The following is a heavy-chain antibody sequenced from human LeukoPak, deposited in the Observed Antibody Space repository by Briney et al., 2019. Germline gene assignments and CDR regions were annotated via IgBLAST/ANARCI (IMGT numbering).Heavy chain of an antibody. CDR3: ARLMSAQSGYDIGGDAFDI. CDR1: GDSVSSNSAA. CDR2: TYYRSKWYN. J-gene: IGHJ3*02. D-gene: IGHD5-12*01. V-gene: IGHV6-1*01. Sequence: SQTLSLTCAISGDSVSSNSAAWNWIRQSPSRGLEWLGRTYYRSKWYNDYAVSVKSRITINPDTSKNQFSLQLNSVTPEDTAVYYCARLMSAQSGYDIGGDAFDIWGQGTMVTVSS.